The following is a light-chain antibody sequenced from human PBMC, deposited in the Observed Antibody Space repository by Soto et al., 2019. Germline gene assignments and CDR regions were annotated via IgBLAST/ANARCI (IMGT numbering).Light chain of an antibody. CDR2: DAA. CDR1: QSISIY. CDR3: QQRNNWPPEIT. V-gene: IGKV3-11*01. Sequence: DIVLTQSPSTLSLSLGDRATISCRASQSISIYLAWYQQKPGQAPGLIIYDAANKATGIPARFSGSGSGTDLNLTISSLEPEDFAVYYCQQRNNWPPEITFGQGTRLEIK. J-gene: IGKJ5*01.